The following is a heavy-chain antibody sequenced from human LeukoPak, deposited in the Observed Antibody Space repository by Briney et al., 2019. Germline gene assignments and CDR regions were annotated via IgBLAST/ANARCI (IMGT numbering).Heavy chain of an antibody. V-gene: IGHV1-69*01. Sequence: SVKVSCKASEGTFSSYAISWVRQAPGQGLEWMGGIIPIFGTANYAQKFQGRVTITADESTSTAYMELSSLRSEDTAVYYCAREGKWFGELFLIYYYGMDVWGQGTTVTVSS. CDR1: EGTFSSYA. CDR2: IIPIFGTA. J-gene: IGHJ6*02. D-gene: IGHD3-10*01. CDR3: AREGKWFGELFLIYYYGMDV.